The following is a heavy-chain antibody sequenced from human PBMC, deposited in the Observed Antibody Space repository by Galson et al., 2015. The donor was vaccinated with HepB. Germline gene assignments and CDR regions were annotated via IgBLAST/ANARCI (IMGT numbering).Heavy chain of an antibody. CDR1: GDSVSSNSAA. CDR2: TYYRSKWYN. J-gene: IGHJ5*02. V-gene: IGHV6-1*01. Sequence: CAISGDSVSSNSAAWNWIRQSPSRGLEWLGRTYYRSKWYNDYAVSVKSRITINPDTSKNQFSLQLNSVTPEDTAVYYWARGYSSSWYRAGWFDPWGQGTLVTVSS. CDR3: ARGYSSSWYRAGWFDP. D-gene: IGHD6-13*01.